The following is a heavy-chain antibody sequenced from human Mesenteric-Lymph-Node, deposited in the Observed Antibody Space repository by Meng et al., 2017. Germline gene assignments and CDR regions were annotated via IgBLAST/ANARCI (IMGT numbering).Heavy chain of an antibody. CDR2: TYTRGDS. J-gene: IGHJ5*02. Sequence: GDLGGAGGGVVQPGGSLTLSCAVSGFTVSNNYVAWVRQAPGKGLEWVSITYTRGDSYYTDSVKGRFTVSRDHSTNTLFLQMNSLRLEDTAIYYCARGGDAYSWNWFGPWGQGTLVTVFS. V-gene: IGHV3-66*02. CDR1: GFTVSNNY. D-gene: IGHD2-21*02. CDR3: ARGGDAYSWNWFGP.